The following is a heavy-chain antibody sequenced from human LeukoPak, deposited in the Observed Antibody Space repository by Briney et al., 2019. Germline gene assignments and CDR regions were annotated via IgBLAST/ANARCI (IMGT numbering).Heavy chain of an antibody. Sequence: GGSLRLSCAASGFTFSSYGMHWVRQAPGKGLEWVAVIWYDGSNKYYADSVKGRFTISRDNSKNTLYLQMNSLRAEDTAVYYCAKCLLRADIVVVPAALYYYYGMDVWGQGTTVTVSS. CDR1: GFTFSSYG. CDR3: AKCLLRADIVVVPAALYYYYGMDV. J-gene: IGHJ6*02. V-gene: IGHV3-30*02. CDR2: IWYDGSNK. D-gene: IGHD2-2*01.